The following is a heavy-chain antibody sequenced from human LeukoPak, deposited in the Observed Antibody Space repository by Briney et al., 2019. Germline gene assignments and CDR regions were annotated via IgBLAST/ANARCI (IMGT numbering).Heavy chain of an antibody. D-gene: IGHD3-3*01. CDR2: ISGRGDFT. J-gene: IGHJ6*03. CDR3: AKMEGQRLYDYCMDV. Sequence: GGSLRLSCAASGFTFYKSAMTWVRQAPGTGLEWVSAISGRGDFTYYADSVKGRFTISRDNSKNMLYLQMTSLRADDTAVYYCAKMEGQRLYDYCMDVWGRGTTVTVSS. CDR1: GFTFYKSA. V-gene: IGHV3-23*01.